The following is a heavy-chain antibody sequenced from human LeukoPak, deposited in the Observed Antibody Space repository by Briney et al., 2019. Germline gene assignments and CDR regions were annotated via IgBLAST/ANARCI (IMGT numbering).Heavy chain of an antibody. Sequence: SETLSLTCTVSGGSISFYYWSWIRQPPGKGLEWIGNIYYSGNTNYNPSLKSRVTISVETSKNQFSLNLSSVTAADTAVYYCARNDFGAGSYHGYWGQGTVVIVSS. CDR2: IYYSGNT. CDR1: GGSISFYY. D-gene: IGHD3-10*01. CDR3: ARNDFGAGSYHGY. J-gene: IGHJ4*02. V-gene: IGHV4-59*01.